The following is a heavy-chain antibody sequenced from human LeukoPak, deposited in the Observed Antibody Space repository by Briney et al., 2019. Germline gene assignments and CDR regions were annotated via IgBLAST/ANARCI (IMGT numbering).Heavy chain of an antibody. CDR3: ARDYTGPGFRTTVPSGAIDY. CDR2: INAYNGNT. J-gene: IGHJ4*02. V-gene: IGHV1-18*01. CDR1: GYTFNSYG. D-gene: IGHD4-11*01. Sequence: GASVKVSCKASGYTFNSYGINWVRQAPGQGLEWMGWINAYNGNTNYAQKLQGRVTMTTDTSTSTAYMELRSLRSDDTAVYYCARDYTGPGFRTTVPSGAIDYWGQGTLVTVSS.